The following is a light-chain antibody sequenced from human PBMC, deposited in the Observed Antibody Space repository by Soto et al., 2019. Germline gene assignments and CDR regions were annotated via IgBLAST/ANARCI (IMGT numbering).Light chain of an antibody. Sequence: QSALTQPASMSGSPGQSITISCTGTSSDVGNFDSVSWFQQYPGKAPKLLIYDVSDRPSGVSERVSGSTSGNTASLTISGLHAEDEVDYYCSSHISRNKHILFGAGTKLTVL. J-gene: IGLJ2*01. V-gene: IGLV2-14*03. CDR2: DVS. CDR1: SSDVGNFDS. CDR3: SSHISRNKHIL.